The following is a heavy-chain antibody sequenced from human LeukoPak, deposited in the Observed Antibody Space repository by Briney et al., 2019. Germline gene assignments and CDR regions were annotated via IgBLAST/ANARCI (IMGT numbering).Heavy chain of an antibody. CDR3: ARDARGGYLDY. CDR2: IYSGGST. Sequence: PGGSLRLSCAASGFTVSSNYMSWVRQAPGKGLEWVSVIYSGGSTYYADSVEGRFTISRDNSKNTLYLQMNSLRAEDTAVYYCARDARGGYLDYWGQGTLVTVSS. V-gene: IGHV3-66*02. D-gene: IGHD3-16*01. CDR1: GFTVSSNY. J-gene: IGHJ4*02.